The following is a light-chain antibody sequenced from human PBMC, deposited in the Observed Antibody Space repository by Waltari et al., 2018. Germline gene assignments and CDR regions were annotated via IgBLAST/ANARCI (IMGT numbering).Light chain of an antibody. CDR1: SSSVGSYNL. CDR3: CSYAGSPYV. V-gene: IGLV2-23*01. CDR2: EGS. Sequence: QSALTQPAPVSGSPGQSITISCTGTSSSVGSYNLVSWYQQHPGKAPKLMIYEGSKRPSGVSNRFSGSKSGNTASLTISGLQAEDEADYYCCSYAGSPYVFGTGTKVTVL. J-gene: IGLJ1*01.